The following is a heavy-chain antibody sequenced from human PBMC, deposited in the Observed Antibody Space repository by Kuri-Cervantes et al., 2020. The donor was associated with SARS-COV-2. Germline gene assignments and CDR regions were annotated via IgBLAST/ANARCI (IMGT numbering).Heavy chain of an antibody. V-gene: IGHV3-74*01. D-gene: IGHD6-13*01. J-gene: IGHJ6*03. Sequence: GESLKISCAASGITFSAYWMHWVRRAPGKGLVWVSRIKTDGIYTNYADSVKGRFTISRDNAKNTLYLQMNSLRADDTAVYYSARDRPYSSSWYFYYYYYMDVWGKGTTVTVSS. CDR3: ARDRPYSSSWYFYYYYYMDV. CDR2: IKTDGIYT. CDR1: GITFSAYW.